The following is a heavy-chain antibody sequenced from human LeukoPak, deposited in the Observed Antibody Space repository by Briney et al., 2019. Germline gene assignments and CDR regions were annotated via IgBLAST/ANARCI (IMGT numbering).Heavy chain of an antibody. CDR2: INHSGST. CDR1: GGSFSGYY. D-gene: IGHD4-17*01. J-gene: IGHJ4*02. CDR3: ARFGTVTTGGLDY. Sequence: SETLSLTCAVYGGSFSGYYWSWIRQPPGKGLEWIGEINHSGSTNYNPSLKSRVTISVDTSKNQFSLKLSSATAADTAVYYCARFGTVTTGGLDYWGQGTLVTVSS. V-gene: IGHV4-34*01.